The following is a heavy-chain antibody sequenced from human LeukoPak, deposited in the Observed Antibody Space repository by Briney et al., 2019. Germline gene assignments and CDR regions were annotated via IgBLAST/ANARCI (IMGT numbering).Heavy chain of an antibody. CDR3: AKFGSSSWYAMDY. D-gene: IGHD6-13*01. CDR1: GFAFSSYA. J-gene: IGHJ4*02. CDR2: LSGSGDYT. V-gene: IGHV3-23*01. Sequence: GGSLRLSCAASGFAFSSYAMTWVRLAPGKGLEWVSGLSGSGDYTYYADSVRGRFTISRDNSKNTLYLQMNSLRAEDTAVYYCAKFGSSSWYAMDYWGQGTLVTVYS.